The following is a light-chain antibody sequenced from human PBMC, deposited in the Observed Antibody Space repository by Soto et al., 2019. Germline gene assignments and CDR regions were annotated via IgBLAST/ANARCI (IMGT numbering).Light chain of an antibody. CDR2: GAS. CDR1: QSINLY. CDR3: QQSYRSPYT. Sequence: IQLTQSPSSLSASVGDSVTVTCRASQSINLYLNWYQQKPGKAPTLLIYGASTLRSGVPSRFSGGGSRTDFTLTISSLQTEDFATYYCQQSYRSPYTFGQGTKLEI. V-gene: IGKV1-39*01. J-gene: IGKJ2*01.